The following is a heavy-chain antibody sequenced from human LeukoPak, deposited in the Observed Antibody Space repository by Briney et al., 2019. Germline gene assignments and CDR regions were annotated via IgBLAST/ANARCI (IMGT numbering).Heavy chain of an antibody. V-gene: IGHV4-34*01. CDR3: ARFRTIAAAGTWLDY. D-gene: IGHD6-13*01. CDR2: INHSGST. CDR1: GGSISSYY. J-gene: IGHJ4*02. Sequence: SEALSLTCTVSGGSISSYYWSWIRQPPGKGLEWIGEINHSGSTNYNPSLKSRVTISVDTSKNQFSLKLSSVTAADTAVYYCARFRTIAAAGTWLDYWGQGTLVTVSS.